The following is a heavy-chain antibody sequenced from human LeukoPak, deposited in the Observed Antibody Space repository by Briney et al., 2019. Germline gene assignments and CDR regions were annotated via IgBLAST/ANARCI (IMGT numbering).Heavy chain of an antibody. CDR2: ISYDGSNK. J-gene: IGHJ4*02. Sequence: GGSLRVSCAASGFTFSSYAMHRVRQAPGKGLEWVAVISYDGSNKYYADSVKGRFTISRDNSKNTLYLQMNSLRAEDTAVYYCASFSYYYGSGSPQDYFDYWGQGTLVTVSS. V-gene: IGHV3-30*04. CDR3: ASFSYYYGSGSPQDYFDY. CDR1: GFTFSSYA. D-gene: IGHD3-10*01.